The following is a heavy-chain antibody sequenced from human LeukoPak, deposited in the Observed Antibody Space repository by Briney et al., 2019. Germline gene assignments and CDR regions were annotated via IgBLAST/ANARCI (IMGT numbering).Heavy chain of an antibody. CDR3: ARGRAYCGGDCYSPVYYFDY. CDR1: GFTFSSNY. Sequence: GGSLRLSCAASGFTFSSNYMSWVRQAPGKGLGWVSVIYSGGSTYYANSVKGRFTISRDNSKNTLYLQMNSLRAEDTAVYYCARGRAYCGGDCYSPVYYFDYWGQGTLVTVSS. D-gene: IGHD2-21*02. CDR2: IYSGGST. J-gene: IGHJ4*02. V-gene: IGHV3-53*01.